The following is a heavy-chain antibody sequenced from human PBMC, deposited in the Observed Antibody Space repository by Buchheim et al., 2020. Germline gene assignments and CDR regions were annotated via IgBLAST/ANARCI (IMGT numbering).Heavy chain of an antibody. CDR2: ISYSGGT. Sequence: QVQLQESGPGLVKPSETLSLTCTVSGGSISSSSYYWGWIRQPPGEGLEWIGTISYSGGTYYNPSLKSRATISVDTSKNQFSLKLSSVTVADTAVYYCARLSRNYWYFDLWGRGTL. CDR1: GGSISSSSYY. J-gene: IGHJ2*01. V-gene: IGHV4-39*01. CDR3: ARLSRNYWYFDL.